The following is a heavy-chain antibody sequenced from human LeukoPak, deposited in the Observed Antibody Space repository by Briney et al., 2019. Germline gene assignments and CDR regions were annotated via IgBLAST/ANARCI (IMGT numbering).Heavy chain of an antibody. D-gene: IGHD6-13*01. CDR2: ISSSGSTI. CDR3: ARDGEEQQLVRGLYYYYYGMDV. Sequence: RAGGSLRLSCAASGFTFSSYEMNWVRQAPGKGLEWVSYISSSGSTIYYADSVKGRFTISRDNAKNSLYLQMNSLRAEDTAVYYCARDGEEQQLVRGLYYYYYGMDVWGQGTTVTVSS. J-gene: IGHJ6*02. CDR1: GFTFSSYE. V-gene: IGHV3-48*03.